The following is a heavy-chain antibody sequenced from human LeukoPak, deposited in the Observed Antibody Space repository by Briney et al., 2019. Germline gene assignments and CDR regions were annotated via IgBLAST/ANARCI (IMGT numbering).Heavy chain of an antibody. CDR1: GFTFSSYW. CDR3: ARDQSSSWYYYYYYGMDV. CDR2: IKQDGSEK. Sequence: GGSLRLSCAASGFTFSSYWMSWVRQAPGKGLEWVANIKQDGSEKYYVDSVKGRFTISRDNAKNSLYLQMNSLRAEDTAVYYCARDQSSSWYYYYYYGMDVWGQGTTVTVSS. D-gene: IGHD6-13*01. J-gene: IGHJ6*02. V-gene: IGHV3-7*01.